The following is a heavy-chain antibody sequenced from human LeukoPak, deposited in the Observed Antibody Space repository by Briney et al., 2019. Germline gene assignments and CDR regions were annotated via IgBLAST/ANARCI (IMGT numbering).Heavy chain of an antibody. CDR2: IKQDGSEK. D-gene: IGHD2-2*01. CDR1: GFTFSSYW. V-gene: IGHV3-7*01. CDR3: ARAYCSSTSCYSTQVFDY. Sequence: GGSLRPSCAASGFTFSSYWMSWVRQAPGKGLEWVANIKQDGSEKYYVDSVKGRFTISRDNAKNSLYLQMNSLRAEDTAVYYCARAYCSSTSCYSTQVFDYWGQGTLVTVSS. J-gene: IGHJ4*02.